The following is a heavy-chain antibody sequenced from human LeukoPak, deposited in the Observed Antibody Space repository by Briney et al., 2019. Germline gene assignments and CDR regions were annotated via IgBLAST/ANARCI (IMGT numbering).Heavy chain of an antibody. CDR3: ARVQAHNWFDP. Sequence: PGGSLRLSCAASGFTVSSNFLTWVRQTPGKGLEWVSVIFSDGTTYYAGSVEGRFTISRDNSKNTLYLQMSSLRAEDTAVYYCARVQAHNWFDPWGQGTLVTVSS. J-gene: IGHJ5*02. V-gene: IGHV3-53*01. CDR2: IFSDGTT. CDR1: GFTVSSNF.